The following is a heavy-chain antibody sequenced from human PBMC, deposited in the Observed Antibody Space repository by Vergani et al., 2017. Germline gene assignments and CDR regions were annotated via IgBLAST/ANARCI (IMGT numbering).Heavy chain of an antibody. CDR1: GGSFSGYY. Sequence: QVQLQQWGAGLLKPSETLYLTCAVYGGSFSGYYWSWIRQPPGKGLEWIGYIYYSGSTNYNPSLKSRVTVSVDTSKNQFSLKLSSVTAADTAVYYCARDGSAFDYWGQGTLVTVSS. CDR2: IYYSGST. J-gene: IGHJ4*02. CDR3: ARDGSAFDY. D-gene: IGHD6-25*01. V-gene: IGHV4-34*11.